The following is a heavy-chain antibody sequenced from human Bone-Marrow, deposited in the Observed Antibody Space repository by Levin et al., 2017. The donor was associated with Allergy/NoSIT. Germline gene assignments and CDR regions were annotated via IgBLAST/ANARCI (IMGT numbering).Heavy chain of an antibody. CDR3: ASTISMIAVVSLYFDY. V-gene: IGHV3-23*01. J-gene: IGHJ4*02. Sequence: GGSLRLSCAASGFTFSSYAMTWVRQAPGKGLDWVSTISGNGNNTYYAGSVKGRFTISRDNSKNTLYLQMDSLRAEDTAIYYCASTISMIAVVSLYFDYWGQGALVTVSS. CDR2: ISGNGNNT. CDR1: GFTFSSYA. D-gene: IGHD3-22*01.